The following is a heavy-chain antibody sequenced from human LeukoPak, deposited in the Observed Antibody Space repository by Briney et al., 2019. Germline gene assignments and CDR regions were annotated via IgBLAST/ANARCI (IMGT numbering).Heavy chain of an antibody. J-gene: IGHJ4*02. Sequence: PGGYLRLSCAASGFTFSSYSMNWVRQAPGKGLEWVAVISYDGSNKYYADSVKGRFTISRDNSKNTLYLQMNSLRADDTAVYYCAKGSTLGGYDTYIDYWGQGTLVTVSS. V-gene: IGHV3-30*18. CDR1: GFTFSSYS. D-gene: IGHD5-12*01. CDR3: AKGSTLGGYDTYIDY. CDR2: ISYDGSNK.